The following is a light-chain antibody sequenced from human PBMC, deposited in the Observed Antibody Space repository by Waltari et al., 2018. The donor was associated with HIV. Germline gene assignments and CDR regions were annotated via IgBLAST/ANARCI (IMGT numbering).Light chain of an antibody. CDR3: QQYNNWPPLT. V-gene: IGKV3-15*01. CDR2: DAS. CDR1: QSVSSN. Sequence: VMTQSPPTLSVSPGERATLSCRASQSVSSNLAWYQQKPGQAPRLLIYDASTRATGIPARFSGGGSGTEFTLTISSLQSEDFAVYYCQQYNNWPPLTFGGGTKVEIK. J-gene: IGKJ4*01.